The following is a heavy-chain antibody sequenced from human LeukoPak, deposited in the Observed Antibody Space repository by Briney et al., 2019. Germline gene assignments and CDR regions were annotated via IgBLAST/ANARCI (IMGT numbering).Heavy chain of an antibody. CDR1: GVSISNGGYS. J-gene: IGHJ4*02. Sequence: PSETLSLTCAVSGVSISNGGYSWSWIRQPPGKGLEWIGYIYYIGNTYYNPSLKSRVTISVDTSKNQFSLKLSSVTAADTAVYYCARGEYGGSRKRYFDYWGQGTLVTVSS. CDR2: IYYIGNT. CDR3: ARGEYGGSRKRYFDY. V-gene: IGHV4-30-4*07. D-gene: IGHD5-12*01.